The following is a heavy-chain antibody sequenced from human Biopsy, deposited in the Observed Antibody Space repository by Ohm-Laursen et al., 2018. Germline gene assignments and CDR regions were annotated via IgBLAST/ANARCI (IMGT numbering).Heavy chain of an antibody. Sequence: ASVKVSCKASGYTFTSYDISWVRQAPGQGLEWMGWISPYNDKTSYPPKLQDRITMTADTSTNTAHMELRSLRSDDTAVYYCARVFCTSTTCYGLLDNWGQGTVVTVSS. CDR1: GYTFTSYD. CDR2: ISPYNDKT. J-gene: IGHJ4*02. V-gene: IGHV1-18*01. D-gene: IGHD2/OR15-2a*01. CDR3: ARVFCTSTTCYGLLDN.